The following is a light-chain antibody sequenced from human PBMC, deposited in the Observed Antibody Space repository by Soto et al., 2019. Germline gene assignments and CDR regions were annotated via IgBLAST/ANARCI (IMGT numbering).Light chain of an antibody. CDR2: AAS. CDR3: QQANSLPLT. CDR1: QGISSW. V-gene: IGKV1-12*01. Sequence: DIQMTQSPSSVSASVGDRVTITCRASQGISSWLAWYQHKPGKAPKLLMYAASSLQSGVPSRFTGSGSGTDFTLTINSLQPEDCATYYCQQANSLPLTFGGGTKVEIK. J-gene: IGKJ4*01.